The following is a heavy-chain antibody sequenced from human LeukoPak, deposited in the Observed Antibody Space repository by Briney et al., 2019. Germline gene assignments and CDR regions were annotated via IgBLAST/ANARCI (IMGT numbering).Heavy chain of an antibody. CDR2: LNPSGGST. CDR3: ARVGAGADFDY. J-gene: IGHJ4*02. D-gene: IGHD1-26*01. Sequence: ASVKVSCKASGYTFTSYYMHWVRQAPGQGLEWMGILNPSGGSTSYAQKFQGRVTMTRNTSKSTVYMELSSLRSEDTAVYNCARVGAGADFDYWGQGTLVTVSS. CDR1: GYTFTSYY. V-gene: IGHV1-46*01.